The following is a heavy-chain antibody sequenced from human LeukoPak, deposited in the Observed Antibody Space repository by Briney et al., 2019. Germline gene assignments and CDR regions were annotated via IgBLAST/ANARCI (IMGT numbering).Heavy chain of an antibody. J-gene: IGHJ5*02. Sequence: TSETLSLTCTVSGASTSSHFWSWMWQPPGKGLEWIGNIYIGGTTNYNPSLNSRVTMSLDTSKNQLSLQLTSVTAADTAVYYCTKATKWLALDAWGQGTMVTVSS. V-gene: IGHV4-59*11. CDR1: GASTSSHF. CDR3: TKATKWLALDA. CDR2: IYIGGTT. D-gene: IGHD6-19*01.